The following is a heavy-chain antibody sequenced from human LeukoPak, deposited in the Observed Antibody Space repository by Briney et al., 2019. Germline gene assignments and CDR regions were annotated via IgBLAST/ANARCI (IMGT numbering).Heavy chain of an antibody. CDR2: IYSGGST. J-gene: IGHJ4*02. CDR1: GFAVSSNY. Sequence: SGGSLRLSCAASGFAVSSNYMSWVRQAPGKGLEWVSVIYSGGSTYYADSVKGRFTISRDNSKNTLYLQMNSLRAEDTAVYYCAKRGDIVVVPAATTFDYWGQGTLVTVSS. CDR3: AKRGDIVVVPAATTFDY. D-gene: IGHD2-2*01. V-gene: IGHV3-53*01.